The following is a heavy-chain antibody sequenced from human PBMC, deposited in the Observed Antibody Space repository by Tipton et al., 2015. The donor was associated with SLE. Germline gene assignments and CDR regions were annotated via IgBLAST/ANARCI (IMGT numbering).Heavy chain of an antibody. V-gene: IGHV3-48*03. Sequence: SLRLSCAGSGFTFSSFEMNWVRQAPGKGLEWISYITSGGDNVFYAECVRGRFTISRDNAKNLLYLQMHNLRAEDTAIYYCARERPATGGDGLDLWGQGTMVTVSS. J-gene: IGHJ3*01. CDR3: ARERPATGGDGLDL. CDR2: ITSGGDNV. CDR1: GFTFSSFE. D-gene: IGHD1-26*01.